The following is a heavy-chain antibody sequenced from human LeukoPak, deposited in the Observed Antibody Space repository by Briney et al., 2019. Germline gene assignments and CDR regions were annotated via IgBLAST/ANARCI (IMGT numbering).Heavy chain of an antibody. CDR1: AYRFANYW. CDR2: IYPGDSDT. CDR3: ARLAGSYPGSPFDY. V-gene: IGHV5-51*01. Sequence: GASLKISCKGSAYRFANYWIGWVRQMPGKGLEWMGIIYPGDSDTRYSPSFEGQVTISADKSISTAYLQWSSLKASDSALYYCARLAGSYPGSPFDYWGQGTLVTVSS. J-gene: IGHJ4*02. D-gene: IGHD1-26*01.